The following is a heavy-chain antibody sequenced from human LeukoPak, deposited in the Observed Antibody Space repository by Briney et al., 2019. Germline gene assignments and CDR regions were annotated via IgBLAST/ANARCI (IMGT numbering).Heavy chain of an antibody. CDR2: IYYSGST. J-gene: IGHJ6*03. Sequence: SETLSLTCTVSDGSISSSSYYWGWIRQPPGKGLEWIGSIYYSGSTNYNPSLKSRVTISVDTSKNQFSLKLSSVTAADTAVYYCARVEEGYGSGRRENYYYYYMDVWGKGTTVTISS. D-gene: IGHD3-10*01. CDR3: ARVEEGYGSGRRENYYYYYMDV. V-gene: IGHV4-39*07. CDR1: DGSISSSSYY.